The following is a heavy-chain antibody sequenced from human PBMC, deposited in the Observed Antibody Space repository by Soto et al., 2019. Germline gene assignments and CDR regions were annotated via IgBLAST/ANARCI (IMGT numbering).Heavy chain of an antibody. V-gene: IGHV3-33*01. J-gene: IGHJ6*03. CDR2: ISFDGSNR. D-gene: IGHD6-19*01. CDR1: GFKFSSYG. CDR3: ARGAGLSQYNYYINV. Sequence: QVQLVESGGGVVQPGRSLRLSCAASGFKFSSYGMHWVRQAPGKGLEWVAIISFDGSNRYYADSVKGRFTISRDSSKNTLYLQVNSLRAEDTAVYYCARGAGLSQYNYYINVWGKGTTVTVSS.